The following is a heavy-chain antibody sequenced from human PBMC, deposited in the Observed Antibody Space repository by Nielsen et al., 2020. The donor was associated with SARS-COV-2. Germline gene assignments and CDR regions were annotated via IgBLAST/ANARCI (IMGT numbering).Heavy chain of an antibody. CDR1: GGSFSTYS. J-gene: IGHJ4*02. D-gene: IGHD2-15*01. CDR2: INHSGRT. V-gene: IGHV4-34*01. Sequence: GSLRLSCAVSGGSFSTYSWSWIRQPPGKGLEWIGEINHSGRTNYNPSLKSRVTISEDRSKNHFSLKLSSVTAADTALYFCARLVEVATVVDYWGQGVLVTVSS. CDR3: ARLVEVATVVDY.